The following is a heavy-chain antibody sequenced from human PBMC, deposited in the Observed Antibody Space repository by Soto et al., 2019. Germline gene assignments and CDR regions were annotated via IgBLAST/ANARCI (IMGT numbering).Heavy chain of an antibody. Sequence: LRLSCAASGFTFSSYGMHWVRQAPGKGLEWVAVISYDGSNKYYADSVKGRFTISRDNSKNTPYLQMNSLRAEDTAVYYCAKDSSITIFGLVDYWGQGTLVTVSS. D-gene: IGHD3-3*01. CDR1: GFTFSSYG. V-gene: IGHV3-30*18. J-gene: IGHJ4*02. CDR3: AKDSSITIFGLVDY. CDR2: ISYDGSNK.